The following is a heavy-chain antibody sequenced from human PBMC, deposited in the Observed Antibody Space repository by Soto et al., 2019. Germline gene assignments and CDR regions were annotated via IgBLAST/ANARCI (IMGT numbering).Heavy chain of an antibody. J-gene: IGHJ4*02. CDR2: INHSGST. CDR1: GGSFSGYY. D-gene: IGHD3-3*01. V-gene: IGHV4-34*01. Sequence: SETLSLTCAVYGGSFSGYYWSWIRQPPGKGLEWIGEINHSGSTNYNPSLKSRVTISVDTSKNQFSLKLSSVTAADTAVYYCARAITIFGVVIISGIFDYWGQGTLVTV. CDR3: ARAITIFGVVIISGIFDY.